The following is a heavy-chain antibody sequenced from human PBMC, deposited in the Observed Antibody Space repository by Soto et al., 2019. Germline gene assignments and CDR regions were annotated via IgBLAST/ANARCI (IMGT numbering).Heavy chain of an antibody. D-gene: IGHD1-1*01. V-gene: IGHV3-30-3*01. CDR3: ARAVAGQVRSAWTWLDY. CDR1: GFTFRDYA. CDR2: IPSDGSAQ. Sequence: QVQLVESGGGVVQPGRSLRLSCEASGFTFRDYAMHWVRQAPGKGLEWVAAIPSDGSAQHYADSVKGRFSISRDNSKNTLSLQMNSLRPVDAALYYCARAVAGQVRSAWTWLDYWGQGTLVTVSS. J-gene: IGHJ4*02.